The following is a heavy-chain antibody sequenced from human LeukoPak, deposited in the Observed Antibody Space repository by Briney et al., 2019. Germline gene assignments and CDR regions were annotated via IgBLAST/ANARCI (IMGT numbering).Heavy chain of an antibody. CDR1: GGSISSSSYY. CDR3: ARHRVRGDYDY. CDR2: ISYSGST. D-gene: IGHD3-10*01. V-gene: IGHV4-39*01. J-gene: IGHJ4*02. Sequence: KPSETLSLTCTVAGGSISSSSYYWGWIRQPPGKGLEWIGTISYSGSTYYNPSLKSRVTISVDTSKTPFSLKLSSVTAADTAVYYCARHRVRGDYDYWGQGTLVTVSS.